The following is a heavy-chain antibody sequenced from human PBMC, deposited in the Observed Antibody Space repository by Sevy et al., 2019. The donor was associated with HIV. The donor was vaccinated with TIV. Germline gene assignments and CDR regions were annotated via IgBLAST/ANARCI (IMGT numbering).Heavy chain of an antibody. CDR2: LIGGGGRT. J-gene: IGHJ6*02. D-gene: IGHD3-16*01. CDR1: GFPFSNFA. Sequence: GGSLRLSCAASGFPFSNFAMSWVRQAPGKGLEWVSTLIGGGGRTYYADSVTGRFIISRDNSRNTLYLQMNSLRAEDTAIYYCAKRRVQSGLSGGGANYGMDVWGRGTTVTVSS. CDR3: AKRRVQSGLSGGGANYGMDV. V-gene: IGHV3-23*01.